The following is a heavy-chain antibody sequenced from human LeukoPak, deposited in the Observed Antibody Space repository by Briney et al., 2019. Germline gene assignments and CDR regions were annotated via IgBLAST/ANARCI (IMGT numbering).Heavy chain of an antibody. Sequence: GGSLRLSCAASGFTFSSYSMHWVRQAPGKGLEWVSSINSDSSLMFYAESVEGRFTISRDNARNSLYLQMNSLKAEDTAVYYCIRDLFDDYSLDYWGQGALVTASS. CDR2: INSDSSLM. V-gene: IGHV3-21*01. J-gene: IGHJ4*02. CDR1: GFTFSSYS. CDR3: IRDLFDDYSLDY. D-gene: IGHD3-16*01.